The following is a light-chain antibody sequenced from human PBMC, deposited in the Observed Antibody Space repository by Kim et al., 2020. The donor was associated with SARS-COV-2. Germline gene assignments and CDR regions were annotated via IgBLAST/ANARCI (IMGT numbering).Light chain of an antibody. Sequence: EIVLTQSPGTLPLSPGERATLSCRASQSVTSTYLAWYQQKPGQAPRLLIYGASSRATGIPDRFSGSGSGTDFTLTISRLEPEDSAVYFCQQYSSSPWTFGQGTKVDIK. CDR3: QQYSSSPWT. CDR1: QSVTSTY. CDR2: GAS. V-gene: IGKV3-20*01. J-gene: IGKJ1*01.